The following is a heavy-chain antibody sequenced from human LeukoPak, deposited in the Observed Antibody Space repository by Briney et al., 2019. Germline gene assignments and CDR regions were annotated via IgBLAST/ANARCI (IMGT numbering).Heavy chain of an antibody. Sequence: ETLSLTCTVSGGSISSSSYYWGWIRQPPGKGLEWVSVIYSGGSTYYADSVKGRFTISRDNSKNTLYLQMNSLRAEDTAVYYCASLWFGDRGSFDYWGQGTLVTVSS. CDR1: GGSISSSSYY. CDR2: IYSGGST. CDR3: ASLWFGDRGSFDY. V-gene: IGHV3-53*01. D-gene: IGHD3-10*01. J-gene: IGHJ4*02.